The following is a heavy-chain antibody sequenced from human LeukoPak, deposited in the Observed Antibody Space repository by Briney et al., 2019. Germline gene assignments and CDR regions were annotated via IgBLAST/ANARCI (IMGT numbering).Heavy chain of an antibody. CDR2: ISSSSSYI. V-gene: IGHV3-21*01. D-gene: IGHD2-15*01. CDR3: ARAYCSGGSCYSGFDP. Sequence: GGSLRHSCAASGFTFSSYSMNWVRQAPGKGLEWVSSISSSSSYIYYADSVKGRFTISRDNAKNSLYLQMNSLRAEDTAVYYCARAYCSGGSCYSGFDPWGQGTLVTVSS. CDR1: GFTFSSYS. J-gene: IGHJ5*02.